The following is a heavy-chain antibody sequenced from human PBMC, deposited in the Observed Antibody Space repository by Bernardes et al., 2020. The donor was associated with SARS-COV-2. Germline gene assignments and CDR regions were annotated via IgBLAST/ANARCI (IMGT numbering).Heavy chain of an antibody. CDR2: ISASGST. D-gene: IGHD6-19*01. Sequence: LSLTCAVSDDAISSGSFYWSWIRQPAGKGLEWVGRISASGSTNYNPSLKSRVTMSVDTSKNQFSLKLTSVTAADTAVYYCARDGRISVPGTDYFDFWGQGILITVFS. CDR3: ARDGRISVPGTDYFDF. V-gene: IGHV4-61*02. CDR1: DDAISSGSFY. J-gene: IGHJ4*02.